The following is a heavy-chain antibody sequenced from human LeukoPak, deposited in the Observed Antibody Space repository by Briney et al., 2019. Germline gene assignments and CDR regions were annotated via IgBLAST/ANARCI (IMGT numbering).Heavy chain of an antibody. CDR2: INHSGST. CDR1: GGSFSGYY. CDR3: ARVGDTAMVLDAFDI. J-gene: IGHJ3*02. D-gene: IGHD5-18*01. V-gene: IGHV4-34*01. Sequence: PSETLSLTCAVYGGSFSGYYWSWIRQPPGKGLEWIGEINHSGSTNYNPSLKSRVTISVDTSKNQFSLKLSSVTAADTAVYYCARVGDTAMVLDAFDIWGQGTMVTVSS.